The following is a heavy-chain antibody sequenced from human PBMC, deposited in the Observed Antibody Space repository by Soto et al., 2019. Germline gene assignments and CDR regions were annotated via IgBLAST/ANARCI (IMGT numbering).Heavy chain of an antibody. CDR2: IYYSGST. Sequence: SETLSLTCTVSGGSISSSSYYWGWIRQPPGKGLEWIGSIYYSGSTYYNPSLKSRVTISVDTSKNQFSLKLSSVTAADTAVYYCARDQTGAYYYYGMDVWGLGATVTVSS. CDR1: GGSISSSSYY. J-gene: IGHJ6*02. V-gene: IGHV4-39*02. CDR3: ARDQTGAYYYYGMDV. D-gene: IGHD3-10*01.